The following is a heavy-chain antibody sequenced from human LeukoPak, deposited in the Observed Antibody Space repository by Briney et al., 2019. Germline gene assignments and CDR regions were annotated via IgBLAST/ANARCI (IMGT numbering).Heavy chain of an antibody. V-gene: IGHV3-74*01. D-gene: IGHD4-17*01. Sequence: GGSLRLSCVASGFTFSTYTMNWIRQAPGKGLVWVSRIDGDGSNTDYADFVKGRFTISRENAKNTLFLQMNSLRVEDTATYYCVREDYGDYRPDVWGQGTTVIVSS. CDR1: GFTFSTYT. CDR2: IDGDGSNT. J-gene: IGHJ6*02. CDR3: VREDYGDYRPDV.